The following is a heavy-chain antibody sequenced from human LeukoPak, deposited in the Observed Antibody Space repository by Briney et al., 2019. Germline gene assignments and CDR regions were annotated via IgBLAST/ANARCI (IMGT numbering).Heavy chain of an antibody. D-gene: IGHD3-10*01. J-gene: IGHJ6*03. CDR1: GGSFSGDY. V-gene: IGHV4-34*01. CDR2: INDSGRT. CDR3: ARMHLLWSTFYYYYYMDL. Sequence: PSETLSLTCAVYGGSFSGDYGSWVRQPPGKGGGWGGEINDSGRTKYNPSLKRRGTISVEEYKKKFTRKRRYVAGGDTAVYYCARMHLLWSTFYYYYYMDLWGKGTPVTVSS.